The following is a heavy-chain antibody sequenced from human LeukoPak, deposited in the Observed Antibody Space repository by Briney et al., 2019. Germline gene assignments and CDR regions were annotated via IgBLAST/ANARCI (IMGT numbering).Heavy chain of an antibody. CDR1: GGSISSSSYY. CDR2: IYYSGST. CDR3: AREVGATGGIDY. D-gene: IGHD1-26*01. J-gene: IGHJ4*02. V-gene: IGHV4-39*07. Sequence: PSETLSLTCTVSGGSISSSSYYWGWIRQPPGKRLEWIGSIYYSGSTYYNPSLKSRVTISVDTSKNQFSLKLSSVTAADTAVYYCAREVGATGGIDYWGQGTLVTVSS.